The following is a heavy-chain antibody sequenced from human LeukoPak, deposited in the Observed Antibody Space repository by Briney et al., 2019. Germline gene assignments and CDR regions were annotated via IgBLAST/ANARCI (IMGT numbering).Heavy chain of an antibody. J-gene: IGHJ3*02. CDR3: AETLSSSYDAFDI. CDR1: GGSFSGYY. CDR2: INHSGST. V-gene: IGHV4-34*01. D-gene: IGHD6-13*01. Sequence: SETLSLTCAVYGGSFSGYYWSWIRQPPGKGLEWIGEINHSGSTNYNPSLKSRVTISVDTSKNQFSLKLSSVTAADTAVYYCAETLSSSYDAFDIWGQGTMVTVSS.